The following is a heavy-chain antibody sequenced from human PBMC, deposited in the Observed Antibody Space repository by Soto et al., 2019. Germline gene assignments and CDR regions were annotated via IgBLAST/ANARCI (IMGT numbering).Heavy chain of an antibody. Sequence: SETLSLTCTVSGGYISSSSYYWGWIRQPPGKGLEWIGSIYYSGSTYYNPSLKSRVTISVDTSKNQFSLKLSSVTAADTAVYYCASLSADYYDSRASLPDLDYWGQGTLVTVSS. CDR3: ASLSADYYDSRASLPDLDY. CDR1: GGYISSSSYY. V-gene: IGHV4-39*01. J-gene: IGHJ4*02. CDR2: IYYSGST. D-gene: IGHD3-22*01.